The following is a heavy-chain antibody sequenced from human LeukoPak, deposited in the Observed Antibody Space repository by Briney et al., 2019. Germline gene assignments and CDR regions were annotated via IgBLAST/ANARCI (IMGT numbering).Heavy chain of an antibody. Sequence: PSETLSLTCAVSGYSISSGYYWGWIRQPPGKGLEWIGSIYHSGSTYYNPSLKSRVTISVDTSKNQFSLKLSSVTAADTAVYYCAGRLYDAFDIWGQGTMVTVSS. CDR3: AGRLYDAFDI. J-gene: IGHJ3*02. V-gene: IGHV4-38-2*01. CDR2: IYHSGST. CDR1: GYSISSGYY.